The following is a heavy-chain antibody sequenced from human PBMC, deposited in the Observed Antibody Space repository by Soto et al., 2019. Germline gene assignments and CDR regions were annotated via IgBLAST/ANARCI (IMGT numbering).Heavy chain of an antibody. D-gene: IGHD6-13*01. Sequence: GGSLRLSCAASGFTFSSYAMHWVRQAPGKGLEWVAVISYDGSNKYYADSVKGRFTISRDNSKNTLYLQMNSLRAEDTAVYYCARDHRMDESWPLHYYYGMDVWGQGTTVTVSS. CDR2: ISYDGSNK. V-gene: IGHV3-30-3*01. J-gene: IGHJ6*02. CDR1: GFTFSSYA. CDR3: ARDHRMDESWPLHYYYGMDV.